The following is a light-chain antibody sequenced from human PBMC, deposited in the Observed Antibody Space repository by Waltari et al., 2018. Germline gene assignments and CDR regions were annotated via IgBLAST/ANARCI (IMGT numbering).Light chain of an antibody. CDR3: ETWDDRLSGPV. J-gene: IGLJ2*01. CDR2: YDR. V-gene: IGLV3-21*04. CDR1: IIGSKS. Sequence: SYVLTQPPSVSVAPGQTARLTCGGNIIGSKSVHWYQQKPGQAPVLVIYYDRARPSGIPERVSVSKSGTSASRAISGLQSDDEANYYCETWDDRLSGPVFGGGTKLTVL.